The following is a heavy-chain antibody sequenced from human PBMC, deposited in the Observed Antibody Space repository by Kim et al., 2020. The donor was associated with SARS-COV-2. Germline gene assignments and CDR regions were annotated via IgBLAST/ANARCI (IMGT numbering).Heavy chain of an antibody. V-gene: IGHV3-23*01. J-gene: IGHJ6*02. CDR1: GFTFSSYA. CDR2: ISGSGGSS. D-gene: IGHD6-13*01. CDR3: AKCRQQLVRGYYYYGMDV. Sequence: GGSLRLSCAASGFTFSSYAMSWVRQAPGKGLEWVSAISGSGGSSYYADSVKGRFTISRDNSKNTLYLQMNSLRAEDTAVYYCAKCRQQLVRGYYYYGMDVWGQGTTVTVSS.